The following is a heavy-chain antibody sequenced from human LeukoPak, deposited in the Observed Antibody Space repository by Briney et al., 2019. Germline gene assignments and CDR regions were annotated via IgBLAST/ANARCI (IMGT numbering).Heavy chain of an antibody. CDR3: ARLGYCSSTSCPNWFDP. CDR1: GGSISSGYY. CDR2: IYHSGST. V-gene: IGHV4-38-2*02. D-gene: IGHD2-2*01. J-gene: IGHJ5*02. Sequence: SETLSLTCTVSGGSISSGYYWGWIRQPPGKGLEWIGSIYHSGSTYYNPSLKSRVTISVDTSKNQFSLKLSSVTAADTAVYYCARLGYCSSTSCPNWFDPWGQGTLVTVSS.